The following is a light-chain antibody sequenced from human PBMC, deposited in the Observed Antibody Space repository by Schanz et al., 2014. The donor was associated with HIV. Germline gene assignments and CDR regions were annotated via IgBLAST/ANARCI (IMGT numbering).Light chain of an antibody. CDR1: QSVTRN. CDR3: QQYNNWPPT. CDR2: GAS. J-gene: IGKJ1*01. V-gene: IGKV3-15*01. Sequence: EIVMTQSPATLSVSPGERATLSCRASQSVTRNLAWYQWRPGQAPRLLIYGASTRATGIPGRFSASGSGTEFTLTISSLQSEDFAVYYCQQYNNWPPTFGQGTKVEIK.